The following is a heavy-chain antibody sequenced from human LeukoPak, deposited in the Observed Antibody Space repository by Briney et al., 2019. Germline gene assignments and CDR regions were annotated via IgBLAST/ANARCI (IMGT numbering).Heavy chain of an antibody. CDR1: GGSISSGGYY. D-gene: IGHD2-21*02. CDR2: IYYSGST. J-gene: IGHJ3*02. CDR3: ARHKFGRGVTADI. Sequence: PSQTLSLTCTVSGGSISSGGYYWSWIRQHPGKGLEWIGYIYYSGSTYYNPSLKSRVTISVDTSKNQFSLKLSSVTAADTAVYYCARHKFGRGVTADIWGQGTMVTVSS. V-gene: IGHV4-31*03.